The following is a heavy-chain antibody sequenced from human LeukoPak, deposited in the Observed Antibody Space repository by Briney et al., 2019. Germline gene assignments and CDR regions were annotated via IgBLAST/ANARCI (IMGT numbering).Heavy chain of an antibody. V-gene: IGHV3-30*18. J-gene: IGHJ4*02. D-gene: IGHD5-12*01. CDR3: VKDGVTSGYAPFDY. CDR1: GFTFNSFA. CDR2: ISYDGSNK. Sequence: GGSLRLSCAASGFTFNSFAMYWVRQAPGKGLEWVALISYDGSNKYYPDSVKGRFTISRDNSENTLYLQMDSLRVEDTAVYYCVKDGVTSGYAPFDYWGQGTLVTVSS.